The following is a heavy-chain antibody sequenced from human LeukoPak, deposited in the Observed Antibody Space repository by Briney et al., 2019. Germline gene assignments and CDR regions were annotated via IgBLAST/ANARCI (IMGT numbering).Heavy chain of an antibody. D-gene: IGHD5-12*01. CDR1: GFTFSSYE. V-gene: IGHV3-48*03. CDR3: AREAGAVATIPFDY. CDR2: ISSSGSTI. J-gene: IGHJ4*02. Sequence: GGSLRLSCAASGFTFSSYEMNWVRQAPGKGLEGVSYISSSGSTIYYGDSVKGRFTISRDNAKNSLYLQMNSLRAEDTAVYYCAREAGAVATIPFDYWGQGTLVIVSS.